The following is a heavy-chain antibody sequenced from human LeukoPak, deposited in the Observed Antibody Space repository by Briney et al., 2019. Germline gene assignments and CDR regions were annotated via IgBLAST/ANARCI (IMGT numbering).Heavy chain of an antibody. CDR1: GFTFSSYS. V-gene: IGHV3-21*01. CDR3: ARGIAARPGY. CDR2: ISSSSSYI. J-gene: IGHJ4*02. D-gene: IGHD6-6*01. Sequence: KPGGSLRLSCAASGFTFSSYSMNWVRQAPGKGLEWVSSISSSSSYIYYADSVKGRFTISRANAKNSLYLQMNSLRAEETAVYYCARGIAARPGYWGQGTLVTVSS.